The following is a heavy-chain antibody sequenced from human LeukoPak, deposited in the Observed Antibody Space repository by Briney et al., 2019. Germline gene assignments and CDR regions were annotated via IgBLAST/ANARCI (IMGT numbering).Heavy chain of an antibody. Sequence: ASVKVSCKASGYIFTGYYMHWVRQAPGQGLEWMGWINPNSGDTNYAQKFQGRVTMTRNTSISTAYMELSSLRSEDTAVYYCARKDTRGDYWGQGTLVTVSS. CDR3: ARKDTRGDY. CDR1: GYIFTGYY. D-gene: IGHD5-18*01. J-gene: IGHJ4*02. CDR2: INPNSGDT. V-gene: IGHV1-2*02.